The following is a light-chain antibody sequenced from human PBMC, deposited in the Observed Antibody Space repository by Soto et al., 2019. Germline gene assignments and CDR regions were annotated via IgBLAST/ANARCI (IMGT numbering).Light chain of an antibody. V-gene: IGLV1-40*01. CDR1: SSNIGAGYD. J-gene: IGLJ2*01. CDR3: QSYDSSLSAPVV. Sequence: QAVVTQPPSVSGAPGQRVTISCTGSSSNIGAGYDVHWYQQLPGTAPKLLIYGNNNRPSGVPDRFSGSKSGTSASLTITGLQAEDEADYYCQSYDSSLSAPVVFGGGTQLTVL. CDR2: GNN.